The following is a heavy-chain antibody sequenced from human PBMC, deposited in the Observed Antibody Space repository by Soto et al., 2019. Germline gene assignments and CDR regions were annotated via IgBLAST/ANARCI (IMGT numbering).Heavy chain of an antibody. D-gene: IGHD3-10*01. CDR1: GGSISSYY. CDR3: ASTITMDRTTSTGDYYGMDV. CDR2: IYYSGST. V-gene: IGHV4-59*08. Sequence: QVQLQESGPGLVKPSETLSLTCTVSGGSISSYYWSWIRQPPGKGLEWIGYIYYSGSTNYNPSLKSRVTISVDTSKNQFSLKLSSVTAADTAVYYCASTITMDRTTSTGDYYGMDVWGQGTTVTVSS. J-gene: IGHJ6*02.